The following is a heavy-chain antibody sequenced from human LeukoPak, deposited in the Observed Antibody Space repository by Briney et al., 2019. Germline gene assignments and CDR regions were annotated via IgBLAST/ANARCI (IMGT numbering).Heavy chain of an antibody. CDR2: IYIDAST. D-gene: IGHD3-16*01. V-gene: IGHV3-53*04. J-gene: IGHJ6*02. Sequence: PGGSLRLSCAASGFTVTSNYMSWVRQAPGKGLEWVSVIYIDASTYYADPVKGRFTISRHNSKNTLYLQMNSLRTEATAVYYCARPNYVWRTYRGAIDVWGQGTKVTVSS. CDR1: GFTVTSNY. CDR3: ARPNYVWRTYRGAIDV.